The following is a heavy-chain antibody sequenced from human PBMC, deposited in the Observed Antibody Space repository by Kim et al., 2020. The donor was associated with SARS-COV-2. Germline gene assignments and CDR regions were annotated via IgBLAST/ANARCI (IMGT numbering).Heavy chain of an antibody. Sequence: SETLSLTCTVSGGSISSYYWSWIRQPPGKGLEWIGYIYYSGSTNYKPSLKSRVTISVDTSKNQFSLKLSSVTAPNTAETSCARSYGAFDYCGQGTLV. J-gene: IGHJ4*02. V-gene: IGHV4-59*01. CDR1: GGSISSYY. CDR2: IYYSGST. CDR3: ARSYGAFDY. D-gene: IGHD3-10*01.